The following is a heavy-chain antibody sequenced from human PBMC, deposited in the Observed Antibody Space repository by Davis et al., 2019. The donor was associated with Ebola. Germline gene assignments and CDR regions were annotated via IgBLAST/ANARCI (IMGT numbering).Heavy chain of an antibody. V-gene: IGHV1-46*01. Sequence: AASVQVSCKASGYTFTSYYMHWVRQPPGQGLEWMGIINPSDGNTNYAQKFQGRVTMTRDTSTTTVYMELSSLRSEDTAVYYCARDDTGYSSNLGRFRDHPFDLWGQGTMVTVSS. J-gene: IGHJ3*01. CDR2: INPSDGNT. CDR1: GYTFTSYY. CDR3: ARDDTGYSSNLGRFRDHPFDL. D-gene: IGHD4-11*01.